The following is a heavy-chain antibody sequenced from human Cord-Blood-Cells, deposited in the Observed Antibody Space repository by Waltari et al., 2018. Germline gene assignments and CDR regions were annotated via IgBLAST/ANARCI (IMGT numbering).Heavy chain of an antibody. CDR1: GYTFTSYA. J-gene: IGHJ4*02. D-gene: IGHD3-10*01. CDR2: INAGNGNT. CDR3: ARGPGGLYYFDY. Sequence: QVQLVQSGAEVKKPGAPVKVSCKASGYTFTSYAMHWVRQAPGQRLEWMGWINAGNGNTKYSQKFQGRVTITRDTSASTAYMELSSLRSEDTAVYYCARGPGGLYYFDYWGQGTLVTVSS. V-gene: IGHV1-3*01.